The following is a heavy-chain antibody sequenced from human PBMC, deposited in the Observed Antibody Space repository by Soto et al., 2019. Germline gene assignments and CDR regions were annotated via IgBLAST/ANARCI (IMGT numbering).Heavy chain of an antibody. Sequence: QVQLVQSGVEVKKPGASVKFSCKASGYTFISHGISWVRQAPGQGLEWMGWISGKNGNTNYAQKLQGRVTLTTDTSTSIAYMELRSLRSDDTAGYYCARVSSSIVVVPVYGMDVWGQGTTVTVSS. CDR1: GYTFISHG. V-gene: IGHV1-18*04. D-gene: IGHD2-15*01. J-gene: IGHJ6*02. CDR2: ISGKNGNT. CDR3: ARVSSSIVVVPVYGMDV.